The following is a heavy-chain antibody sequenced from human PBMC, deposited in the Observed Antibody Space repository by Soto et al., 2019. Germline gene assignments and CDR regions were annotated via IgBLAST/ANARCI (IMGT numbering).Heavy chain of an antibody. V-gene: IGHV4-30-2*01. CDR1: GGSLTSPGYS. J-gene: IGHJ5*02. Sequence: QLLLEESGSGLVRPSQTLSLTCGVSGGSLTSPGYSWTWIRQTAGQGLEWIGHIYHTGNAYYNPSLKSRVTKSMDQSKNGFSLNLTSVLPADTTIYYCARNWNYVGMNGFDPWGQGTLVTGSS. CDR3: ARNWNYVGMNGFDP. CDR2: IYHTGNA. D-gene: IGHD3-16*01.